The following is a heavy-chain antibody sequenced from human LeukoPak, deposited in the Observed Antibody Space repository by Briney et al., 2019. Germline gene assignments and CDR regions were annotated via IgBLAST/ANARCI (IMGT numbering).Heavy chain of an antibody. CDR2: ISAHYGNT. J-gene: IGHJ4*02. CDR3: ARDFFHGHCSGLSCSLLDY. Sequence: GASVKVSCKASGYIFTRYGISWVRQAPGQGLEWMGWISAHYGNTNYAQKFQDRVTMTTDTSTNTAYMELRSLRPDDTAVYYCARDFFHGHCSGLSCSLLDYWRQGSLVTVSS. CDR1: GYIFTRYG. V-gene: IGHV1-18*04. D-gene: IGHD2-15*01.